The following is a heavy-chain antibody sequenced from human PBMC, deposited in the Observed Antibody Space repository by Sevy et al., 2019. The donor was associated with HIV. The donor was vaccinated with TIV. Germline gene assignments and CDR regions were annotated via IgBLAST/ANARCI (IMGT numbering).Heavy chain of an antibody. CDR3: AREGCTKPHDY. CDR2: LSFGCGEI. V-gene: IGHV3-23*01. D-gene: IGHD2-8*01. J-gene: IGHJ4*02. CDR1: GFTFNKYS. Sequence: GGSLRLSCAASGFTFNKYSMSWVRQPPGKGLEWVATLSFGCGEINYADSVKGRFTISRDNSKNSFYLQMNNLRAEDTAVYYCAREGCTKPHDYWCQGTLVPVSS.